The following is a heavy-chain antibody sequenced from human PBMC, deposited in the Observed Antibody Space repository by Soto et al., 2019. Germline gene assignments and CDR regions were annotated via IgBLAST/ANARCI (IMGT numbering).Heavy chain of an antibody. CDR2: FNPFSGAT. Sequence: QVQLVQSGAEVKKPGASVKISCETSGYIFKNYYIHWVRQAPGQGLEWMAIFNPFSGATNYEQRLQGRVTATMDMSTSTVYMDLNILRSEDTAMYYCARDLTSGDYWGQGTLISVSS. J-gene: IGHJ4*01. CDR3: ARDLTSGDY. V-gene: IGHV1-46*02. CDR1: GYIFKNYY. D-gene: IGHD3-3*01.